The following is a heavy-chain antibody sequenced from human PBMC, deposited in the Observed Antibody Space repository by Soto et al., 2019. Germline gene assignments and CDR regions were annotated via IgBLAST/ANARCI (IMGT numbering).Heavy chain of an antibody. CDR2: ISYEGSNT. D-gene: IGHD1-1*01. V-gene: IGHV3-30-3*01. CDR3: ARVTPGNNLYYFSGLDF. CDR1: GVTFDTYG. J-gene: IGHJ6*02. Sequence: QVHLVEPGGGVVQPGKSLRLSCVASGVTFDTYGIHWVRQAPGQGLQWVARISYEGSNTYYADSVRGRFTISRDNSKNALYMQMYTQRPEDTGVYYCARVTPGNNLYYFSGLDFWGQGTSVTVSS.